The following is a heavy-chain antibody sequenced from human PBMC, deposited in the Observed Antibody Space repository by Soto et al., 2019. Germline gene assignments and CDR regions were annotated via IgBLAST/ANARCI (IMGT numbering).Heavy chain of an antibody. CDR1: GFTFSIYA. Sequence: QVQLVESGGGVVQPGRSLRVSCAASGFTFSIYAMHWVRQAPGTGLEWVAVISYDGTKTYYADSVKGRFTISRDNSNNTGYLQINSLRDEDTAVGYCAKDRGPRRLCLIDPFDYWGQGTLVTVSP. CDR2: ISYDGTKT. D-gene: IGHD3-10*01. V-gene: IGHV3-30*18. J-gene: IGHJ4*02. CDR3: AKDRGPRRLCLIDPFDY.